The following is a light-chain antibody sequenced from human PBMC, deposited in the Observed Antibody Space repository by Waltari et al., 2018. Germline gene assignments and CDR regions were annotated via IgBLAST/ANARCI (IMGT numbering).Light chain of an antibody. J-gene: IGKJ4*01. Sequence: QMSQPQSYLSACVGDRVTISCRASQSISGSLNWYQQKPGKAPKVLIYATSSLQSGVPSRFSGSGSGTDFTLTISSLQPEDFATYYCQQSYRTPPLTFGGGTKVEIK. V-gene: IGKV1-39*01. CDR1: QSISGS. CDR3: QQSYRTPPLT. CDR2: ATS.